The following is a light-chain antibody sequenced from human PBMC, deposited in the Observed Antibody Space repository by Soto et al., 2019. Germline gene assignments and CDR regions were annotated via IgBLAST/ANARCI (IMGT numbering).Light chain of an antibody. CDR1: QGINSY. Sequence: DIQLTQSPSFLSASVGDRVTITCRASQGINSYFTWYQQKPGRAPKLLIYAASTLQSGVPSRFSGSGSGTEFTLTISSLQPDDFATYYCQHYNSYSEAFGQGTKVDIK. CDR3: QHYNSYSEA. CDR2: AAS. J-gene: IGKJ1*01. V-gene: IGKV1-9*01.